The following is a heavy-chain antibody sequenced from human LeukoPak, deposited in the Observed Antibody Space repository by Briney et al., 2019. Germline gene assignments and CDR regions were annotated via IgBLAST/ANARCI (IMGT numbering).Heavy chain of an antibody. CDR3: ARDQGGSYYYWYY. V-gene: IGHV3-33*01. Sequence: GGSLRLSCAASGFTFSSYGMHWVRQAPGKGLEWVAVIWYDGSNKYYADSVKGRFTISRDNSKNTLYLQMNSLRAEDTAVYYCARDQGGSYYYWYYWGQGTLVTVSS. CDR1: GFTFSSYG. D-gene: IGHD1-26*01. J-gene: IGHJ4*02. CDR2: IWYDGSNK.